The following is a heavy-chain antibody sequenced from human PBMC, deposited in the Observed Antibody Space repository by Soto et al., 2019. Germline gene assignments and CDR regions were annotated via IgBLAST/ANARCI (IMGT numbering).Heavy chain of an antibody. V-gene: IGHV4-30-2*01. J-gene: IGHJ5*02. Sequence: QLQLQESGSGLVKPSQTLSLTCSVSGGSITSGNSYSWSWIRQPPGKGLEWIGSISHTGSTSYNPSLKSRVSMAVDKSKNQFSRKLSSVTAADMAVYYCARAVTPYFGTWFDPWGQGTLVTVSS. CDR2: ISHTGST. CDR1: GGSITSGNSYS. D-gene: IGHD3-10*01. CDR3: ARAVTPYFGTWFDP.